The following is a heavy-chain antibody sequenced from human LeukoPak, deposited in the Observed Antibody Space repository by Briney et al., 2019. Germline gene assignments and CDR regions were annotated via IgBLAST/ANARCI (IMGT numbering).Heavy chain of an antibody. D-gene: IGHD2-8*01. CDR2: ISWNSGSI. CDR1: GSIFDDYA. J-gene: IGHJ6*02. Sequence: GGSLRLSCAASGSIFDDYAMHWVRQAPGKGLEWVSGISWNSGSIGYADSVKGRFTISRDTAKNSLYLQMNSLRVEDTALYYCAKDIGNGYYYYGMDVWGQGTTVTVSS. V-gene: IGHV3-9*01. CDR3: AKDIGNGYYYYGMDV.